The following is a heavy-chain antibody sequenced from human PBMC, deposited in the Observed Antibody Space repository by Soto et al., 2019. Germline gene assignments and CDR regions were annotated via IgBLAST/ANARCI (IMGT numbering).Heavy chain of an antibody. CDR2: IYYSGST. CDR1: GGSISSSSYY. V-gene: IGHV4-39*01. Sequence: QLQLQESGPGLVKPSETLSLTCTVSGGSISSSSYYWGWIRQPPGKGLEWIGSIYYSGSTYYNPSLKSRVTTSVDTSKNQFSLTLSSVTAADTAVYYCASLPIVVVTPVVIWGQGTLVTVSS. J-gene: IGHJ4*02. CDR3: ASLPIVVVTPVVI. D-gene: IGHD2-21*02.